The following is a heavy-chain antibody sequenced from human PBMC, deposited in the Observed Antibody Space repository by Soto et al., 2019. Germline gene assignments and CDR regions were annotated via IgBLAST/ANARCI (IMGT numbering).Heavy chain of an antibody. J-gene: IGHJ2*01. CDR3: ARAPSWWYFDL. V-gene: IGHV1-3*01. CDR2: INAGNGNT. CDR1: GYTFTSYA. Sequence: GASVKVSCKASGYTFTSYAMHWVRQAPGQRLEWMGWINAGNGNTKYSQKFQGRVTIIRDTSASTAYMELSSLRSEDTAVYYCARAPSWWYFDLWGRGTLVTVSS.